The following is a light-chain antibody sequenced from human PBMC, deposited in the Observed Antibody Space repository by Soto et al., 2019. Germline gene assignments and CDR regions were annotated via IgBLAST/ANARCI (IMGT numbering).Light chain of an antibody. CDR1: SSNIGAGYD. V-gene: IGLV1-40*01. CDR2: GNS. Sequence: QSVLTQPPSVSGAPVQRVTISCTGSSSNIGAGYDVHWYQQLPGTAPKLLIYGNSNRPSGVPDRFSGSKSGTSASLAITGLQAEDEADYYCQSYDSSLSGWRVFGTGTKVTVL. J-gene: IGLJ1*01. CDR3: QSYDSSLSGWRV.